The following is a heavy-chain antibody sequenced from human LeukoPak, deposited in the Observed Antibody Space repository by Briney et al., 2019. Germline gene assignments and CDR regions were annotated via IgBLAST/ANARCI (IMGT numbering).Heavy chain of an antibody. CDR2: IYSSGST. CDR1: GGSISSGGYY. J-gene: IGHJ6*03. V-gene: IGHV4-31*03. Sequence: SETLSLTCTVSGGSISSGGYYWSWIRQHPRKGLEWIGYIYSSGSTYYNPSLKSRVILSVGTSKNQFSLKLNSVTAADTAVYYCARDRYYFYMDVWGKGTTVTVSS. CDR3: ARDRYYFYMDV.